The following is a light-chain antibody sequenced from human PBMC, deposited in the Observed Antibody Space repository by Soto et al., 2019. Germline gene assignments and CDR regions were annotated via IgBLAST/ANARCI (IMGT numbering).Light chain of an antibody. V-gene: IGKV3-20*01. CDR2: GAS. Sequence: EILLTQCPGTLSLSPGERATLSCRASQSVSPSSLAWYQQRPGQSPRLLIYGASSRATGVPDRFSGRGSGTDFTLIISRLEPEDFAVYYCQQFAGSFGGGTKVDIK. CDR1: QSVSPSS. J-gene: IGKJ4*02. CDR3: QQFAGS.